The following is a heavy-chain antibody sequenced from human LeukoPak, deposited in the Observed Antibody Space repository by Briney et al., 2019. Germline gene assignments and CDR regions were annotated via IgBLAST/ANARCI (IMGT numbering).Heavy chain of an antibody. CDR1: GGSISSYY. CDR3: ARGYCSGGSCYSGWFDP. Sequence: SETLSLTCTVSGGSISSYYWSWIRQPPGKGLEWNRYIYYSGSTNYNPSLKSRVTISVDTSKDQFSLKLSSVTAADTAVYYCARGYCSGGSCYSGWFDPWGQGTLVTVSS. J-gene: IGHJ5*02. V-gene: IGHV4-59*01. CDR2: IYYSGST. D-gene: IGHD2-15*01.